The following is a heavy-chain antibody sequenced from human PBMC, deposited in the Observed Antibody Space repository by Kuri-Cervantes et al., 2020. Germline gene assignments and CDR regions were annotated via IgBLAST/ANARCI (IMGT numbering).Heavy chain of an antibody. CDR3: ARDPALRFLEWLLQTQLVEEGYYGMDV. CDR1: GFTFSSYG. V-gene: IGHV3-33*01. D-gene: IGHD3-3*01. CDR2: IWYDETNK. Sequence: LSLTCAASGFTFSSYGMHWVRQAPGKGLEWVAVIWYDETNKYFADSVKGRFTISRDNSKNTLYLQMNSLRAEDTAVYYCARDPALRFLEWLLQTQLVEEGYYGMDVWGQGTTVTVSS. J-gene: IGHJ6*02.